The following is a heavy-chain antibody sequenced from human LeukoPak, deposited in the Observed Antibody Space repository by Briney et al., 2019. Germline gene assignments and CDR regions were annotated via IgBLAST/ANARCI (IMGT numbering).Heavy chain of an antibody. V-gene: IGHV3-9*01. CDR1: GFTFDDYA. CDR2: ISWDSRNV. Sequence: GGSLRLSCAAPGFTFDDYAMFWVRQAPGKGLEWVSGISWDSRNVGYAASVKGRFTTSRDNGKNSLYLQMNSLRPDDTALYYCARGNRGTSGFYFYYGMDVWGPGSTVTVSS. D-gene: IGHD6-19*01. J-gene: IGHJ6*02. CDR3: ARGNRGTSGFYFYYGMDV.